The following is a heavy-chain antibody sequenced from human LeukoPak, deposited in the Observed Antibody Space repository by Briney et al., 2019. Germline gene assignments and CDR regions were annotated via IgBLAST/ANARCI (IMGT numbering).Heavy chain of an antibody. D-gene: IGHD1-1*01. V-gene: IGHV4-38-2*01. Sequence: SETLSLTCAVSGYSISRGYHWGWIRQPPGKGLEWIGSIHHSGSTYYNSSLKSRVTISVDTSKNQFSLKVSSVTAADTAVYYCARVNWNPDYWGPGTLVTVSS. CDR2: IHHSGST. J-gene: IGHJ4*02. CDR3: ARVNWNPDY. CDR1: GYSISRGYH.